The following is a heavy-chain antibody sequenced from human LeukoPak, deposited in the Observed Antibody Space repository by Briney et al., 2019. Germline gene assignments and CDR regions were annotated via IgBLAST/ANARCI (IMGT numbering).Heavy chain of an antibody. CDR2: IIPILRIA. D-gene: IGHD4-23*01. V-gene: IGHV1-69*04. Sequence: SVKVSCKASGGTFSSYAISWVRQAPGQGLEWMGRIIPILRIANYAQKFQGRVTLTADKSTGTAYMELYSLRPQDTAVYYCARDYGGNSGCDYWGQGTLVTVSS. CDR3: ARDYGGNSGCDY. CDR1: GGTFSSYA. J-gene: IGHJ4*02.